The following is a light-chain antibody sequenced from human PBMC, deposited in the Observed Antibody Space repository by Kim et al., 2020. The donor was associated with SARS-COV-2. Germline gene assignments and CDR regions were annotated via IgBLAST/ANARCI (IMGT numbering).Light chain of an antibody. CDR2: QDS. CDR1: QLGDNY. Sequence: SVYPGTTASTTRAGDQLGDNYACCKQQQPGPPLVLVIYQDSKPPSGIPDRFSGSNSENTATLTISGTQAMDEADYYSQAWDSSTWVFGGGTQLTVL. V-gene: IGLV3-1*01. CDR3: QAWDSSTWV. J-gene: IGLJ3*02.